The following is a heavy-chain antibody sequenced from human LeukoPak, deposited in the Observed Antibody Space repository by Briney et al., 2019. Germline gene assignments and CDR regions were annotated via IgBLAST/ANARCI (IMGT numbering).Heavy chain of an antibody. CDR1: GGSFSGYY. CDR3: ARKTDCSGGSCSTFNWFGP. D-gene: IGHD2-15*01. J-gene: IGHJ5*02. CDR2: INHSRST. V-gene: IGHV4-34*01. Sequence: SETLSLTCAVYGGSFSGYYWSWIRQPPGKGLEWIGEINHSRSTDYNPSLKSRVTISVDTSKNQFSLKLSSVTAADTAVYYCARKTDCSGGSCSTFNWFGPWGQGTLVTVSS.